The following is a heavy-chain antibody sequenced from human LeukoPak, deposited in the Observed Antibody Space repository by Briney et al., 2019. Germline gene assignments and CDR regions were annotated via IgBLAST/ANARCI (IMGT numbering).Heavy chain of an antibody. V-gene: IGHV3-11*06. CDR3: ARLSSSRWGYYYYMDV. D-gene: IGHD6-6*01. J-gene: IGHJ6*03. Sequence: GRFTISRDNAKNSLFLQMNSLRAEDTAVYYCARLSSSRWGYYYYMDVWGKGTTVTVSS.